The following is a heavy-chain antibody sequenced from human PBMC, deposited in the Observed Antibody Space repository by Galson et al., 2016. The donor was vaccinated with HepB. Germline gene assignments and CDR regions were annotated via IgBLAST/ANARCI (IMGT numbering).Heavy chain of an antibody. J-gene: IGHJ6*02. CDR3: ARVLTQSHYYGMDV. Sequence: SLRLSCAASGIIFSPYAMTWVRQAPGKGLEWVSFISAGGGPTKYVESVKGRFTISRDDSKKTLYLQMDSLRADDTAVYYCARVLTQSHYYGMDVWGQGTTATVSS. D-gene: IGHD3-9*01. CDR2: ISAGGGPT. CDR1: GIIFSPYA. V-gene: IGHV3-23*01.